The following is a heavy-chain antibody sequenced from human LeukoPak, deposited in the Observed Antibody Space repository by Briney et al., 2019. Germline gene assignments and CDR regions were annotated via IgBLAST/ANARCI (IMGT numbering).Heavy chain of an antibody. CDR1: GFIFSGYG. J-gene: IGHJ4*02. D-gene: IGHD1-26*01. CDR2: IWHDGSNE. CDR3: ARGTRILGARGRDYFDY. V-gene: IGHV3-33*01. Sequence: PGGSLRLSCEASGFIFSGYGMHWVRQAPGKGLEWVAIIWHDGSNERYAESVEGRFTISRDNSKNTLYLQMNSLRAEDTASYYCARGTRILGARGRDYFDYWGQGSLVTVSS.